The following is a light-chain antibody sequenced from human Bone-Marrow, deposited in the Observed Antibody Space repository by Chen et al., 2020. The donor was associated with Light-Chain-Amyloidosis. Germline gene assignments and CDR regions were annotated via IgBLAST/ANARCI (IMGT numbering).Light chain of an antibody. J-gene: IGLJ2*01. CDR3: CSTAGRYSLV. CDR1: SGDVGGYDV. Sequence: QSALTQPRSVSGSPGQSVTISCTGTSGDVGGYDVVSWYQQYPVKAPKLIIYDVSKRPSGVRVPFSGSMSGDTGALTIYGLQAADEADYYCCSTAGRYSLVFGGGTTLTVL. CDR2: DVS. V-gene: IGLV2-11*02.